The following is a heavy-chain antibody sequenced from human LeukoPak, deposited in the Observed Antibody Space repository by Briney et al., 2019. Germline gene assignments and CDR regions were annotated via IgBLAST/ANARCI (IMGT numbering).Heavy chain of an antibody. CDR1: GFTFSSYG. D-gene: IGHD3-10*01. CDR3: AKDPQYYYGSGSYYTFSHGLFDY. J-gene: IGHJ4*02. CDR2: ISGSCGST. V-gene: IGHV3-23*01. Sequence: GGSLRLSCAASGFTFSSYGMSWVRQAPGKGLEWVSAISGSCGSTYYADSVKGRFTISRDNSKNTLYLQMNSLRAEDTAVYYCAKDPQYYYGSGSYYTFSHGLFDYWGQGTLVTVSS.